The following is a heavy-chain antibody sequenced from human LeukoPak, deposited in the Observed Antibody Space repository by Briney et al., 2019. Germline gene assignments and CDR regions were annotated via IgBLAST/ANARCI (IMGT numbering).Heavy chain of an antibody. J-gene: IGHJ5*02. Sequence: ASVKVSCKASGYTFTGYYMHWVRQAPGQGLEWMGWINPNSGGTNYAQKFQGRVTMTRDTSISTAYMELSRLRSEDTAVYYCARVPGYSSGWPSGWFDPWGQGTLVTVSS. CDR1: GYTFTGYY. CDR3: ARVPGYSSGWPSGWFDP. CDR2: INPNSGGT. V-gene: IGHV1-2*02. D-gene: IGHD6-19*01.